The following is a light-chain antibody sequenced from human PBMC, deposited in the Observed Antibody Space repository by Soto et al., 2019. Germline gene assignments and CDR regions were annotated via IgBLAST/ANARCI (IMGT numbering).Light chain of an antibody. CDR3: QQYGNSPWT. J-gene: IGKJ1*01. CDR1: QTVSAGH. Sequence: EVVLTQSPGTLAFSRGERATLSCRASQTVSAGHLAWYQNGPGQAPGLLIFGASSSATGIPGRFSGTGSGTDFTLTISGRESEDFAVYYCQQYGNSPWTFGQGTKVEIK. CDR2: GAS. V-gene: IGKV3-20*01.